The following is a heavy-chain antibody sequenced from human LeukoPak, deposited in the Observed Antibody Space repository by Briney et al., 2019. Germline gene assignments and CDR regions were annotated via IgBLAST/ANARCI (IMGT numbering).Heavy chain of an antibody. D-gene: IGHD5-12*01. CDR1: GASIGTNGHH. J-gene: IGHJ5*02. Sequence: SETLSPTCSVSGASIGTNGHHWGWVRQPPGKGLEWIGSIYYNGNTYYNASLKSRLTISLDTSKIQFSLKVTSVTAADTAVYFCARWHDNYFDRWGQGTLVTVSS. CDR3: ARWHDNYFDR. V-gene: IGHV4-39*01. CDR2: IYYNGNT.